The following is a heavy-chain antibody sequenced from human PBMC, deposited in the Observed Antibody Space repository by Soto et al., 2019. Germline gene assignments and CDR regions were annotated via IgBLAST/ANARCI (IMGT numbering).Heavy chain of an antibody. CDR2: IYYSGST. J-gene: IGHJ5*02. V-gene: IGHV4-39*07. D-gene: IGHD6-6*01. CDR1: GGSISSSSYY. Sequence: SETLSLTCTVSGGSISSSSYYWGWIRQPPGKGLEWIGSIYYSGSTYYNPSLKSRVTISVDTSKNQFSLKLSSVTAADTAVYYCARYPSGGSSSRTKRDLAFWFDPWGQGTLVTVSS. CDR3: ARYPSGGSSSRTKRDLAFWFDP.